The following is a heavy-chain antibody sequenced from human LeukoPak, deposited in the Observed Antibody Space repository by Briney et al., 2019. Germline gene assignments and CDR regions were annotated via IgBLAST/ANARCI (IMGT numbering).Heavy chain of an antibody. CDR2: INPNSGGT. J-gene: IGHJ4*02. CDR1: GYTFTGYY. Sequence: GASVKVSCKASGYTFTGYYMHWVRQAPGQGLEWMGWINPNSGGTNYAQKFQGRVTMTRGTSISTAYMELSRLRSDDTAVYYCARPPYGGYGEDFDYWGQGTLVTVSS. V-gene: IGHV1-2*02. D-gene: IGHD5-12*01. CDR3: ARPPYGGYGEDFDY.